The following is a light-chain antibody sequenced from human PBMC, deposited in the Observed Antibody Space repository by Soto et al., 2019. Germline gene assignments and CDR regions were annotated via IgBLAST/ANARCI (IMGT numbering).Light chain of an antibody. J-gene: IGKJ1*01. CDR3: QQYGSSTRRT. CDR1: QSISDT. Sequence: IVFTQYPGTLSLSPGGIATLSWSASQSISDTLAWYQQKPGQAPRLLIYGASSRATGIPDRFSGSGSGTDFTLTISRLEPEDFAVYYCQQYGSSTRRTFGQGTKVDIK. CDR2: GAS. V-gene: IGKV3-20*01.